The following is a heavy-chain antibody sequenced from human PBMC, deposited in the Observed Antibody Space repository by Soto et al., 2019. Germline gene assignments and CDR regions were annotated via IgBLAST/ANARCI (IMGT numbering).Heavy chain of an antibody. CDR1: GGSFSGYY. CDR3: ARAKTRYISSTSCLNIDY. CDR2: INHSGST. V-gene: IGHV4-34*01. Sequence: SETLSLTCAVYGGSFSGYYWSWIRQPPGKGLEWIGEINHSGSTNYNPSLKSRVTISVDTSKNQFSLKLSSVTAADTAVYYCARAKTRYISSTSCLNIDYWGQATLLTVSS. J-gene: IGHJ4*02. D-gene: IGHD2-2*01.